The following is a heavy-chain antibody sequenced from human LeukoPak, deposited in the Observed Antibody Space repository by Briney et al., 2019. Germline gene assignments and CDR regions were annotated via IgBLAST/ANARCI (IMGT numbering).Heavy chain of an antibody. J-gene: IGHJ4*02. V-gene: IGHV3-49*04. CDR2: IRSKAYGGTT. CDR1: GFTFSSYA. Sequence: PGGSLRLSCAASGFTFSSYAMHWVRQAPGKGLEWVGFIRSKAYGGTTEYAASVKGRFTISRDDSKSIAYLQMNSLKTEDTAVYYCTRGGMRAEQLWLVYYFDYWGQGTLVTVSS. D-gene: IGHD5-18*01. CDR3: TRGGMRAEQLWLVYYFDY.